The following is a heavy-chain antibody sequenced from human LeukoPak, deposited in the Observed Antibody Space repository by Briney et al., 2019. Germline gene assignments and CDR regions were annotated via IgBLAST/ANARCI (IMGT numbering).Heavy chain of an antibody. D-gene: IGHD1-7*01. CDR2: IKQDGSEK. CDR3: ARHRELPVDAFDI. J-gene: IGHJ3*02. Sequence: GGSLRLSCAASGFTFSSYWMSWVRQAPGKGLEWVANIKQDGSEKYYVDSVKGRFTISRDNAKNSLYLQMNSLRAEDTAVYYCARHRELPVDAFDIWGQGTMVTVSS. CDR1: GFTFSSYW. V-gene: IGHV3-7*01.